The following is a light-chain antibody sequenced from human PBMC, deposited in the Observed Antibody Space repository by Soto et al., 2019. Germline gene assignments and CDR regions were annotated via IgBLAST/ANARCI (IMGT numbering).Light chain of an antibody. CDR2: AVS. CDR1: SSDVGGYNY. Sequence: QSALTQPASVSGSPGQSITISCTGTSSDVGGYNYVSWYQQHPGMAPKLMIYAVSNWPSGVSNRFSGSKSGNTASLTISGLQAEDEAHYYCSSYASSSSPYVVFGGGTQLTVL. V-gene: IGLV2-14*01. J-gene: IGLJ2*01. CDR3: SSYASSSSPYVV.